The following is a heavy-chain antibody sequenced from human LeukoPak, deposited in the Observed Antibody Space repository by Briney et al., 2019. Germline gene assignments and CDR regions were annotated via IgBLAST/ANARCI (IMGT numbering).Heavy chain of an antibody. CDR1: GYVFTDYS. CDR2: INPKSGGT. D-gene: IGHD1-1*01. V-gene: IGHV1-2*02. CDR3: SRGSITNWNWFDP. J-gene: IGHJ5*02. Sequence: ASVKVSCKASGYVFTDYSIHWVRQAPGQGLEWVGWINPKSGGTNSAQKFQGRVTMTRDTSITTAYMELSRLTSDDTAVYHCSRGSITNWNWFDPWGQGTLVTVSS.